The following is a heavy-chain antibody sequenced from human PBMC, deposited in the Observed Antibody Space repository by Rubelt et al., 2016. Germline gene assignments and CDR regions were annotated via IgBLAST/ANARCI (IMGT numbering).Heavy chain of an antibody. V-gene: IGHV3-21*01. J-gene: IGHJ2*01. CDR2: ISSSSSYI. D-gene: IGHD3-9*01. CDR3: ARGYDVLTAYPRGLWYFDL. Sequence: SISSSSSYIYYADSVKGRFTISRDNAKNSLYLQMNSLRAEDTAVYYCARGYDVLTAYPRGLWYFDLWGRGTLVTVSS.